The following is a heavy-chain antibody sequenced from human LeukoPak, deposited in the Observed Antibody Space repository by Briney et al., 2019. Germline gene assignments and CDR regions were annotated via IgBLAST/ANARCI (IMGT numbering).Heavy chain of an antibody. CDR1: GGSFSGYY. V-gene: IGHV4-34*01. CDR2: INHSGST. Sequence: SETLSLTCAVYGGSFSGYYWSWIRQPPGKGLEWIGEINHSGSTNYNPSLKSRVTISVDTSKNQFSLKLSSVTAADTAVYYCANTKRITMIGGAFDIWGQGTMVTVSS. J-gene: IGHJ3*02. D-gene: IGHD3-22*01. CDR3: ANTKRITMIGGAFDI.